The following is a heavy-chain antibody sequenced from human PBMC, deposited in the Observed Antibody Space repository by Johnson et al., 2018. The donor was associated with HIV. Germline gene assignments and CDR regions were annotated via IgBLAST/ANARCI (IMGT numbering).Heavy chain of an antibody. CDR1: KLIFRTYW. Sequence: QLVESGGGLVQPGGSLRLSCAASKLIFRTYWMTWVRQVPGKGLEWVSGINWNGGSKGYADSAKGRFTISRDNARNSLYLQMNRLRAEDTALYYCARDFVAFGECTAFDIWGQGTRVTVSS. CDR3: ARDFVAFGECTAFDI. V-gene: IGHV3-20*04. CDR2: INWNGGSK. D-gene: IGHD3-10*01. J-gene: IGHJ3*02.